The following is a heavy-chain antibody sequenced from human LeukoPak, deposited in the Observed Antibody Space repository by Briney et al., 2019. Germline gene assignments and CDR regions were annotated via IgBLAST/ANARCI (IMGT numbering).Heavy chain of an antibody. CDR3: AKTSSSWYGRFDY. CDR1: GFTFSSYA. D-gene: IGHD6-13*01. J-gene: IGHJ4*02. V-gene: IGHV3-30*04. Sequence: GGSLRLSCAASGFTFSSYAMHWVRQAPGKGLEWVAVISYDGSNKYYADSVKGRFTISRDNSKNTLYLQMNSLRAEDTAVYYCAKTSSSWYGRFDYWGQGTLVTVSS. CDR2: ISYDGSNK.